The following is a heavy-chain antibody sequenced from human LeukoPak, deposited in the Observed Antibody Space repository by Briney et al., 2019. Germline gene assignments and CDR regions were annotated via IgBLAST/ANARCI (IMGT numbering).Heavy chain of an antibody. CDR2: ISSSSSTI. J-gene: IGHJ3*02. D-gene: IGHD5-12*01. CDR1: GFTFSSYS. Sequence: GGSLRLSCAASGFTFSSYSMNWVRQAPGKGLEWVSYISSSSSTIYYADSVKGRFTISRDNAKNSLYLQVNSLRAEDTAVYYCARSQYSGYDGDAFDIWGQGTMVTVSS. CDR3: ARSQYSGYDGDAFDI. V-gene: IGHV3-48*04.